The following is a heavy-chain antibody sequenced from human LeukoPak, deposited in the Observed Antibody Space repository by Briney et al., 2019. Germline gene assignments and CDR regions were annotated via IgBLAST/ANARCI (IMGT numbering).Heavy chain of an antibody. J-gene: IGHJ6*02. CDR1: GFTFSSYA. Sequence: GRSLRLSCAASGFTFSSYAMHWVRQAPSKGLEWVAVISYDGSNKYYADSVKGRFTISRDNSKNTLYLQMNSLRAEDTAVYYCARDIGHSRLGYCSGGSCYAPRKYYGMDVWGQGTTVTVSS. D-gene: IGHD2-15*01. V-gene: IGHV3-30*04. CDR3: ARDIGHSRLGYCSGGSCYAPRKYYGMDV. CDR2: ISYDGSNK.